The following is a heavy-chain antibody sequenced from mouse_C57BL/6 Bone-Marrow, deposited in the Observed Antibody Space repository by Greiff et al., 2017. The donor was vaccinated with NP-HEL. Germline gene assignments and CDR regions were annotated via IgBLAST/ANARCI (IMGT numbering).Heavy chain of an antibody. CDR1: GYTFTSYG. J-gene: IGHJ3*01. Sequence: VQLQQSGAELARPGASVKLSCKASGYTFTSYGISWVKQRTGQGLEWIGEIYPRSGNTYYNEKFKGKATLTADKSSSTAYMELRSLTSEDSAVYVCAGSYYGNYVAYWGQGTLVTVSA. CDR2: IYPRSGNT. V-gene: IGHV1-81*01. D-gene: IGHD2-1*01. CDR3: AGSYYGNYVAY.